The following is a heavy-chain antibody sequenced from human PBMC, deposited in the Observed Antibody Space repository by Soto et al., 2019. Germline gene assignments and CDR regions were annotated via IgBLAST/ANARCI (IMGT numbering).Heavy chain of an antibody. J-gene: IGHJ4*02. D-gene: IGHD1-1*01. CDR1: AFSLSTNGVG. CDR3: AHTGMVHAITVVYYFDY. CDR2: IYWNEDK. Sequence: GSGPTLVNPTPTLTLTCTFSAFSLSTNGVGVGWIRQPPGKPLEWLAVIYWNEDKRYSRSLKSRLSITKDTSKNQEVLTMTTMGPIDTATDYCAHTGMVHAITVVYYFDYWGPGISFPVCS. V-gene: IGHV2-5*01.